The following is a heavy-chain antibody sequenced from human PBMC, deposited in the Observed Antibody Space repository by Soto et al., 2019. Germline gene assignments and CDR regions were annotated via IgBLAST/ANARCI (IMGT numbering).Heavy chain of an antibody. J-gene: IGHJ4*02. Sequence: EVQLVESGGGLVQPGGSLRLSCAASGFTFSRYWMSWVRQAPGKGLEWVANIKQDGSEKYYVDSVKGRFTISRDNAKNSLYLQMNSLRAEDTAVYYCSRAVAGTEDYWGQGTLVTVSS. CDR1: GFTFSRYW. V-gene: IGHV3-7*01. D-gene: IGHD6-19*01. CDR2: IKQDGSEK. CDR3: SRAVAGTEDY.